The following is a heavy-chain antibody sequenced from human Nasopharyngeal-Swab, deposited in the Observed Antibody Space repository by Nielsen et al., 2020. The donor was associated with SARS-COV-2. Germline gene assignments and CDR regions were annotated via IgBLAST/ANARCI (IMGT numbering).Heavy chain of an antibody. Sequence: GESLKISCAASGFTFSSYAMSWVRQAPGKGLVWVSHINSDESTTRYADSVKGRFTLSRDNAKNTLFLQMNSLRAEDTAVYYCARDVGYTYGYSLDSWGQGTLVTVSS. D-gene: IGHD5-18*01. V-gene: IGHV3-74*01. CDR2: INSDESTT. J-gene: IGHJ4*02. CDR3: ARDVGYTYGYSLDS. CDR1: GFTFSSYA.